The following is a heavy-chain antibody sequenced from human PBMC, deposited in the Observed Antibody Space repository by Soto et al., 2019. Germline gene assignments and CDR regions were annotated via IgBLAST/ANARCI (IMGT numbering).Heavy chain of an antibody. CDR1: GFTFRTYG. CDR3: VRGSVPGSSWERGYYFDY. J-gene: IGHJ4*02. D-gene: IGHD6-13*01. V-gene: IGHV3-33*01. CDR2: IWFDGSNK. Sequence: PGGSLRLSCAASGFTFRTYGMHWVRQAPGKGLKWVAVIWFDGSNKYYADSVKGRFTISRDNSKNTLYLQMNSLRAEDTALYYCVRGSVPGSSWERGYYFDYWGQGALVTVSS.